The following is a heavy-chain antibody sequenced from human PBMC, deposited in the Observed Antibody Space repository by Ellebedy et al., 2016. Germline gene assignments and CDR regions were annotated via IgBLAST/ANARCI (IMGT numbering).Heavy chain of an antibody. D-gene: IGHD2-15*01. Sequence: GESLKISXAASGFTFSSYSMNWVRQAPGKGLEWVSYISSSSSTIYYADSVKGRFTISRDNAKNSLYLQMNSLRAEDTAVYYCARGDCSGGSCTYYYYYGMDVWGQGTTVTVSS. J-gene: IGHJ6*02. V-gene: IGHV3-48*01. CDR3: ARGDCSGGSCTYYYYYGMDV. CDR1: GFTFSSYS. CDR2: ISSSSSTI.